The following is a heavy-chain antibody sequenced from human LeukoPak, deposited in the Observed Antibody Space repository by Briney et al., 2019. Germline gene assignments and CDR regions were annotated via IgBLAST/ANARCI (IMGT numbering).Heavy chain of an antibody. J-gene: IGHJ4*02. CDR3: ARLVAVAGFGFDY. V-gene: IGHV4-59*08. D-gene: IGHD6-19*01. Sequence: SETLSLTCAVYGGSFSGYYWSWIRQPPGKGLEWIGYIYYSGSTNYNPSLKSRVTISVDTSKNQFSLKLSSVTAADTAVYYCARLVAVAGFGFDYWGQGTLVTVSS. CDR2: IYYSGST. CDR1: GGSFSGYY.